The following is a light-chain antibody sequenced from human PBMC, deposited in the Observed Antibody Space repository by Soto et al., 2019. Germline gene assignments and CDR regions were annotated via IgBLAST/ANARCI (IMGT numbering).Light chain of an antibody. V-gene: IGKV3-20*01. Sequence: EIVLTQSPGTLSLSPGERATLSCRASQSVSGSYLAWYQHKPGQAPRLLIYGASNRATGIPDRFSGSGSGTDFTLTISRLVPEDFAVYYCHHYGSSPPRTFGQGTQLETK. J-gene: IGKJ2*01. CDR1: QSVSGSY. CDR3: HHYGSSPPRT. CDR2: GAS.